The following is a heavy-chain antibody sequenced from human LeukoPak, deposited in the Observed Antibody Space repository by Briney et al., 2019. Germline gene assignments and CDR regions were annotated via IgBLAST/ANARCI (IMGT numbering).Heavy chain of an antibody. CDR1: GFTFSSYA. Sequence: QPGGSLRLSCAASGFTFSSYAMSWVRQAPGKGLEWVSAISGSGGSTYHADSVKGRFTISRDNSKNTLYLQMNSLRAEDTAVYYCANPHAWGFPYYFDYWGQGTLVTVSS. CDR2: ISGSGGST. V-gene: IGHV3-23*01. CDR3: ANPHAWGFPYYFDY. D-gene: IGHD7-27*01. J-gene: IGHJ4*02.